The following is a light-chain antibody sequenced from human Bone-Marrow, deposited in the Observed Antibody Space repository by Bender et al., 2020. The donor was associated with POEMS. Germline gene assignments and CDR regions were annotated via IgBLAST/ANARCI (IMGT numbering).Light chain of an antibody. Sequence: QSALTQPASVSGSPGQSITISCTGTRSDIGNYNYVSWYQQHPGKAPKVVIYDVSNRPSGVSNRFSGSKSGNTASLAISDIQSEDEGDYYCSSWDDSLSGWVFGGGTKLTVL. CDR1: RSDIGNYNY. J-gene: IGLJ3*02. V-gene: IGLV2-14*03. CDR2: DVS. CDR3: SSWDDSLSGWV.